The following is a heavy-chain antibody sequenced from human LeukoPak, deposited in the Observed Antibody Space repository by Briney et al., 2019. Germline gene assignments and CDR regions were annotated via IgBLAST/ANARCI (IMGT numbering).Heavy chain of an antibody. CDR2: IYSGGST. J-gene: IGHJ4*02. CDR3: VKGGNSGWYYLDY. V-gene: IGHV3-53*05. CDR1: GFTVSSNS. Sequence: GGSLRLSCTVSGFTVSSNSMSWVRQAPGKGLEWVSFIYSGGSTHYSDSVKGRFTISRDNSKNTLYLQMNSLRPEDTAVYYCVKGGNSGWYYLDYWGQGTLVTVSS. D-gene: IGHD6-19*01.